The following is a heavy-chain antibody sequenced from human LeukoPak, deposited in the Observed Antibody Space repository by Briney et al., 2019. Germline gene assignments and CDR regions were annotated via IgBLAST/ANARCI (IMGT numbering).Heavy chain of an antibody. CDR3: ASPYSSGWYGEAFDY. J-gene: IGHJ4*02. Sequence: GGSLRLSCAASGSTFSSCAMHWVRQAPGKGLEWVAVISYDGSNKYYADSVKGRFTISRDNSKNTLYLQMNSLRAEDTAVYYCASPYSSGWYGEAFDYWGQGTLVTVSS. V-gene: IGHV3-30*04. CDR1: GSTFSSCA. CDR2: ISYDGSNK. D-gene: IGHD6-13*01.